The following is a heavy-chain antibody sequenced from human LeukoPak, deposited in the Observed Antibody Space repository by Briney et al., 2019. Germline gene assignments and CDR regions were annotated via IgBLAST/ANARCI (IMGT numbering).Heavy chain of an antibody. CDR3: ARGRGQLLNWFDP. Sequence: SETLSLTCTVSGGSISSYYWSWIRQPPGKGLEWIGYIYYSGSTNYNPSLKSRVTISVDTPKNQFSLKLSSVTAADTAVYYCARGRGQLLNWFDPWGQGTLVTVSS. V-gene: IGHV4-59*08. D-gene: IGHD6-6*01. CDR1: GGSISSYY. J-gene: IGHJ5*02. CDR2: IYYSGST.